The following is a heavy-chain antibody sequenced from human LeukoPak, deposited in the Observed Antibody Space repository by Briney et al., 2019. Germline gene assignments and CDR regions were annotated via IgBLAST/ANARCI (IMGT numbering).Heavy chain of an antibody. J-gene: IGHJ5*02. V-gene: IGHV4-39*07. CDR2: IYYSGST. Sequence: SETLSLTCTVSGGSISSPSYYWGWVRQPPGKGLEWIGSIYYSGSTYYNPSLKSRVTISVDTSKNQFSLKLTSVTAADTAVYYCAGVSRIAAAQNWFDPWGQGTLVTVPS. CDR1: GGSISSPSYY. D-gene: IGHD6-13*01. CDR3: AGVSRIAAAQNWFDP.